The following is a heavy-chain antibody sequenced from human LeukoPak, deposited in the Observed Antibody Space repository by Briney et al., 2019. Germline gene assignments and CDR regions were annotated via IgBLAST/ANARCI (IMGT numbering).Heavy chain of an antibody. CDR3: AREAVMPVAPVKIGTSDRPLYEYYGLDV. D-gene: IGHD1/OR15-1a*01. V-gene: IGHV3-53*01. J-gene: IGHJ6*02. Sequence: HPGGSLRLSCAASGFTITTNYMNWVRQAPGKGLEWVSVIYGDDETNYADSVKGRFTISRDNSKNTLYLQMNSLRADDTAVYYCAREAVMPVAPVKIGTSDRPLYEYYGLDVWGQGTTVTVS. CDR1: GFTITTNY. CDR2: IYGDDET.